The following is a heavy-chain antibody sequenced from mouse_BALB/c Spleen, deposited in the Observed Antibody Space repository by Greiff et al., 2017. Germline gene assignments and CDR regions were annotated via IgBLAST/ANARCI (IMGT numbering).Heavy chain of an antibody. J-gene: IGHJ3*01. V-gene: IGHV3-8*02. CDR3: ARSPLMITPFAY. D-gene: IGHD2-4*01. CDR1: GDSITSGY. Sequence: EVKLMESGPSLVKPSQTLSLTCSVTGDSITSGYWNWIRKFPGNKLEYMGYISYSGSTYYNPSLKSRISITRDTSKNQYYLQLNSVTTEDTATYYCARSPLMITPFAYWGQGTLVTVSA. CDR2: ISYSGST.